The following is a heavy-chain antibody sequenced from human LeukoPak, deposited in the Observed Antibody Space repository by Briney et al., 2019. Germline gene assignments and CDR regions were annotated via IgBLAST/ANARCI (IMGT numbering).Heavy chain of an antibody. CDR3: ARDRRDTYYYDSSGYHGDY. Sequence: PGGSLRLSCAASGFTFSSYSMNWVRQAPGKGLEWVSSISSSSSYIYYADSVKGRFTISRDNAKNSLCLQMNSLRAEDTAVYYCARDRRDTYYYDSSGYHGDYWGQGTLVTVSS. D-gene: IGHD3-22*01. V-gene: IGHV3-21*01. CDR1: GFTFSSYS. CDR2: ISSSSSYI. J-gene: IGHJ4*02.